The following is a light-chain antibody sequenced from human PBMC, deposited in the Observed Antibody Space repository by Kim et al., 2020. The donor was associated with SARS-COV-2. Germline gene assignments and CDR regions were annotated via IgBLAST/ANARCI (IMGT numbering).Light chain of an antibody. V-gene: IGKV1-39*01. J-gene: IGKJ2*01. CDR2: EAS. CDR1: LKIANY. CDR3: QQSYMTPYT. Sequence: SASVGDRVTFTCRAGLKIANYVHWYQEKPGTAPKLLIYEASTLQSGVPSRFSGSGSGTDFTLTISGLQPEDSATYYCQQSYMTPYTFGQGTKLEI.